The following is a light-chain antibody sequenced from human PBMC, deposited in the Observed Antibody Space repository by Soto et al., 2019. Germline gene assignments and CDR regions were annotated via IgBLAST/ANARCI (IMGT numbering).Light chain of an antibody. J-gene: IGKJ4*01. CDR1: QSVLYXSNNKNY. CDR2: WAS. Sequence: DIVMTQSPDSLAVSLGERATINCKSSQSVLYXSNNKNYLXXXXXXXXQXPKLLNYWASTRESGVPDRFSGSGSGTDFTLTISSLQAEDVAVYYCQQYYSTPSLTFGGGTKVEIK. CDR3: QQYYSTPSLT. V-gene: IGKV4-1*01.